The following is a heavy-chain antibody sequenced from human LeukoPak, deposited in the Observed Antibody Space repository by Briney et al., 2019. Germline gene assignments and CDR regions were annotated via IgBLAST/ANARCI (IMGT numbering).Heavy chain of an antibody. D-gene: IGHD5-18*01. CDR1: GFTFSSYA. Sequence: GGSLRLSCAASGFTFSSYAMHWVRQAPGKGLEWVAVISYDGSNKYYADSAKGRFTISRDNSKNTVYLQMNSLRAEDTAVYYCARGGYAHYYGMDVWGQGTTVTVSS. CDR2: ISYDGSNK. J-gene: IGHJ6*02. V-gene: IGHV3-30*14. CDR3: ARGGYAHYYGMDV.